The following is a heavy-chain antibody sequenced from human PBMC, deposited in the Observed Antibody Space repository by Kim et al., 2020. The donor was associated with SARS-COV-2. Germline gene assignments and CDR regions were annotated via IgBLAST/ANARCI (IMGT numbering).Heavy chain of an antibody. J-gene: IGHJ3*02. V-gene: IGHV4-31*03. Sequence: SETLSLTCTVSGGSISSTYSYWAWIRHCPGRGLEWLGYISYTGTTHYNPSLKSRVIISRDTSQNQFSLNLYSVAAADTALYYCARVLKYSSGLSRAFDIWGQGTMVTVSS. D-gene: IGHD3-22*01. CDR3: ARVLKYSSGLSRAFDI. CDR1: GGSISSTYSY. CDR2: ISYTGTT.